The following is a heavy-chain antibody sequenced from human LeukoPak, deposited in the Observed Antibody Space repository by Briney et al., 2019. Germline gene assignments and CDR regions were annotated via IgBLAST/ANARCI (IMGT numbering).Heavy chain of an antibody. Sequence: GGSLRLSCAASGFIFTNYFMSWVRQAPGKGLEWASSTAGSGISKDYADSVKGRFTISKDKSKNTLYLQMDNLRAEDTGVYFCARLPTFYYDSSGYHYDYWGQGTLVTVSS. CDR2: TAGSGISK. V-gene: IGHV3-23*01. J-gene: IGHJ4*02. D-gene: IGHD3-22*01. CDR1: GFIFTNYF. CDR3: ARLPTFYYDSSGYHYDY.